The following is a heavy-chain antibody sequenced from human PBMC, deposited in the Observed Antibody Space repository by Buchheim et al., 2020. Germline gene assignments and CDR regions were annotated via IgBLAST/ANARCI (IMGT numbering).Heavy chain of an antibody. CDR1: GFTFSSYA. J-gene: IGHJ5*02. CDR2: FSGSGGST. D-gene: IGHD6-13*01. V-gene: IGHV3-23*01. CDR3: AKGRGIAAAGIYWFDP. Sequence: EVQLLESGGGLVQPGGSLRLSCAASGFTFSSYAMSWVRQAPGKGLEWVSDFSGSGGSTYYEDSVKGRFTISRDNSRNTLYPQMNRLRAEDTAVYYCAKGRGIAAAGIYWFDPWGQGTL.